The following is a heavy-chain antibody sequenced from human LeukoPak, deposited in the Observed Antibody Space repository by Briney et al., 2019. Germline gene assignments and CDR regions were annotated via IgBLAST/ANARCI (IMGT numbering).Heavy chain of an antibody. CDR3: ARGWPIYCSSTSCYTLFDY. D-gene: IGHD2-2*02. CDR1: GGSFSGYY. Sequence: SETLSLTCAVSGGSFSGYYWTWIRQPPGKGLEWIGEINHSGSTNYNPSLKSRVTISVDTSKNQFSLKLSSVTAADTAVYYCARGWPIYCSSTSCYTLFDYWGQGTLVTVSS. CDR2: INHSGST. V-gene: IGHV4-34*01. J-gene: IGHJ4*02.